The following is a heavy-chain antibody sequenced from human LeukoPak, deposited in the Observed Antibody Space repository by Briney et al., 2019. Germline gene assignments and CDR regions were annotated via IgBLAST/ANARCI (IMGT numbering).Heavy chain of an antibody. CDR3: ARGRQRDSGPYDPVFDY. D-gene: IGHD1-26*01. V-gene: IGHV1-2*02. J-gene: IGHJ4*02. Sequence: ASVKVSCKASGYAFTGYYMHWVRQAPGQGLEWVGWINPKSGGTTYARKFQGRVTMTRDTSISTAYMELSRLTSDDTAVYYCARGRQRDSGPYDPVFDYWGQGTLVTVSS. CDR2: INPKSGGT. CDR1: GYAFTGYY.